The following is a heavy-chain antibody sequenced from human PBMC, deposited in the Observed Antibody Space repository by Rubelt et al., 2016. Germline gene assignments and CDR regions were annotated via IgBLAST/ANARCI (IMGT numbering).Heavy chain of an antibody. CDR3: ASDIVAATYVFDY. CDR2: ISSGSSAI. V-gene: IGHV3-48*04. Sequence: EVQLVESGGGFVQPGGSLRLSCAASGFSFSDYNMKWVRQAPGKGLEWISYISSGSSAIFYADSVKGRFAVSRDNANNSLYLQMNSLRAEDTAMYYCASDIVAATYVFDYWGQGTLVTVSS. CDR1: GFSFSDYN. J-gene: IGHJ4*02. D-gene: IGHD1-26*01.